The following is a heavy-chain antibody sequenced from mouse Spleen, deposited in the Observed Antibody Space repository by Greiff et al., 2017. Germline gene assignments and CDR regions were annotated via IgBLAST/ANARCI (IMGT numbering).Heavy chain of an antibody. V-gene: IGHV3-6*01. Sequence: EVKLMESGPGLVKPSQSLSLTCSVTGYSITSGYYWNWIRQFPGNKLEWMGYISYDGSNNYNPSLKNRISITRDTSKNQFFLKLNSVTTEDTATYYCAREDGFAYWGQGTLFTVSA. CDR1: GYSITSGYY. CDR2: ISYDGSN. CDR3: AREDGFAY. J-gene: IGHJ3*01.